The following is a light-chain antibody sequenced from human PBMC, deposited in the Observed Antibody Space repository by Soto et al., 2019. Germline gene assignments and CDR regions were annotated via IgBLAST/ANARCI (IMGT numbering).Light chain of an antibody. J-gene: IGKJ4*01. CDR2: AAS. Sequence: IQLTQSPSSLSASVGDRVTITCRASQGISSYLAWYQQKPGNAPKLLIYAASTLQSGVPPRFSGSGSGTDFTLTISSLQPEDFATYYCQQLNSYPLTFGGGTKVDIK. CDR3: QQLNSYPLT. CDR1: QGISSY. V-gene: IGKV1-9*01.